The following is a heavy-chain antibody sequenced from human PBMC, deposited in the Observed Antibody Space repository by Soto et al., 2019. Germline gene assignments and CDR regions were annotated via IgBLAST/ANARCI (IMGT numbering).Heavy chain of an antibody. J-gene: IGHJ4*02. CDR2: ISGSGGST. CDR3: AKATRIAVAGTLDY. D-gene: IGHD6-19*01. Sequence: EVQLLESGGGLVQPGGSLRLSCAASGFTFSSYAMSWVRQAPGKGLEWVSAISGSGGSTYYADSVKGRFTISRDNSKNTQYLQMNSVRAEDTAVYYCAKATRIAVAGTLDYWGQGTLVTVSS. V-gene: IGHV3-23*01. CDR1: GFTFSSYA.